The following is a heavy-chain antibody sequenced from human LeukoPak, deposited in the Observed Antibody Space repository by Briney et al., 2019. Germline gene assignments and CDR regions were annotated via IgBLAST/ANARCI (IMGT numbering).Heavy chain of an antibody. CDR1: GGSISSSSYY. V-gene: IGHV4-39*07. CDR2: IYYSGST. CDR3: ARVAQGAWSGYPQAPYFDY. D-gene: IGHD3-3*01. Sequence: SETLSLTCTVSGGSISSSSYYWGWIRQPPGKGLEWIGSIYYSGSTYYNPSLKSRVTISVDTSKNQFSLKLSSVTAADTAVYYCARVAQGAWSGYPQAPYFDYWGQGTLVTVSS. J-gene: IGHJ4*02.